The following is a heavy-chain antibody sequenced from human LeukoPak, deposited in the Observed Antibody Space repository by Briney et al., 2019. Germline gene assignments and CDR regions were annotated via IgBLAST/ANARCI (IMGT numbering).Heavy chain of an antibody. CDR3: ARDNWNYGSSMDV. J-gene: IGHJ6*02. CDR1: GDSISSSDYY. CDR2: INYSGRT. D-gene: IGHD1-7*01. V-gene: IGHV4-39*07. Sequence: PSETLSLTCTVSGDSISSSDYYWGWLRQPPGKGLEWIALINYSGRTFYNPSLKSRVTISVDMSKNQFSLKLSSVTAADTAVYYCARDNWNYGSSMDVWGQGTTVTVSS.